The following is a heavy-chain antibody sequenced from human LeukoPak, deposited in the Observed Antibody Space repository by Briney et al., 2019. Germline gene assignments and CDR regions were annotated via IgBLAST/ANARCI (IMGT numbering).Heavy chain of an antibody. CDR1: GFTFSSYG. D-gene: IGHD5-18*01. CDR3: AKDRGGYSYAFDY. V-gene: IGHV3-33*06. J-gene: IGHJ4*02. CDR2: IWYDGSNK. Sequence: GGSLRLSCAASGFTFSSYGMHGVGQAPGKGLEGVAVIWYDGSNKYYADSVKGRFTISRDNSKNTLYLQMNGMRAEDTAVYSCAKDRGGYSYAFDYWGQGTLVTVSS.